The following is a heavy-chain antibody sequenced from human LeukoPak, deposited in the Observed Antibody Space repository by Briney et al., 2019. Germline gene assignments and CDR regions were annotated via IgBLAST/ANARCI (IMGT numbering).Heavy chain of an antibody. V-gene: IGHV3-11*04. CDR3: ARLPRPGHYYFAY. CDR1: GFIFSDYY. Sequence: GGTLRLSCAATGFIFSDYYMSWIRQAPGKGLECVSYISSVGSTTYYADSVKGRFTISRDNAKNSLYLQMNSLKAEDTAVYYCARLPRPGHYYFAYWGQGTLVTVSS. J-gene: IGHJ4*02. CDR2: ISSVGSTT.